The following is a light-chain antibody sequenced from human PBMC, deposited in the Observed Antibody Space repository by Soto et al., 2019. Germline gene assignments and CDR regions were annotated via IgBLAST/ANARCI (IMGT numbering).Light chain of an antibody. J-gene: IGLJ1*01. CDR3: QSYDSSLSGYV. V-gene: IGLV1-40*01. CDR1: SSNIGAGYD. CDR2: GNS. Sequence: QSVLTQPPSVSGAPGQRVTISCTGSSSNIGAGYDVHWYQQLPVTVPKVLIYGNSNRPSGVPDRFSGSKSGTSASLAITGLQAEDEADDYCQSYDSSLSGYVFGTGTKVTVL.